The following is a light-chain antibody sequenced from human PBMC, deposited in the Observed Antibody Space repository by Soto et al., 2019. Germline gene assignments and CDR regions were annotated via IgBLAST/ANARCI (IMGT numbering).Light chain of an antibody. CDR1: QDISNS. J-gene: IGKJ2*01. V-gene: IGKV1-33*01. CDR2: EAS. CDR3: QHYDNLPRYT. Sequence: DIQMTQSPSSLSTSVGERVTITCQASQDISNSLNWYQQKPGKAPNLLIYEASKLQTGVPSRFSGGGSGTHFTFTISNLQPEDIATYYCQHYDNLPRYTFGLGPSWRS.